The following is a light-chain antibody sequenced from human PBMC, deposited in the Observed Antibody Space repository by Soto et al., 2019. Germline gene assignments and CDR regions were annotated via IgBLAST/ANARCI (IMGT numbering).Light chain of an antibody. Sequence: DIQMTQSPSTLSASVGDRVTITCRASQSISSWLAWYQQKPGKAPNLLIYKASTLESGVPSRFSGSGFGTVFTLTISSLQPDDFAAYYCQQYSSYSWTFGQGTKVELK. CDR1: QSISSW. CDR2: KAS. J-gene: IGKJ1*01. CDR3: QQYSSYSWT. V-gene: IGKV1-5*03.